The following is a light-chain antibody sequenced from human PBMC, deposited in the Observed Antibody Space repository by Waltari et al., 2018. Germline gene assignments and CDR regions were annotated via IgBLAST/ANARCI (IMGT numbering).Light chain of an antibody. Sequence: SYVLTQPPSVSVAPGQTARVPCWGRNVWSYLVSWSQKKTGQAPALVVHENLAGPSGIPERFSGSNIGDTATLTISRVEAGDEADYYCQVWDKVNDDMVFGGGTKVTVL. J-gene: IGLJ2*01. CDR1: NVWSYL. CDR3: QVWDKVNDDMV. CDR2: ENL. V-gene: IGLV3-21*02.